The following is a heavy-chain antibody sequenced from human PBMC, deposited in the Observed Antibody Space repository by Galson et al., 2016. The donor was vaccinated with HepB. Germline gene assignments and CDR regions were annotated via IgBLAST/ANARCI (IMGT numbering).Heavy chain of an antibody. V-gene: IGHV3-23*01. D-gene: IGHD2-8*01. CDR2: XXYRXXXT. CDR3: VKEPNWQSGY. Sequence: SLRLSCAASGFSFSXXXMNXXXQTXXXGLXXVSXXXYRXXXTXXXASXXGRFTISRDNSNNTLXLQMNXLRAEDTAXYYCVKEPNWQSGYWGQGSLVTGSS. CDR1: GFSFSXXX. J-gene: IGHJ4*02.